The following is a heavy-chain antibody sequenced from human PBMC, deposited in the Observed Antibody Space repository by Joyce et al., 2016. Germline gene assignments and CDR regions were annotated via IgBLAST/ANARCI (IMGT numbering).Heavy chain of an antibody. CDR2: ISATSYYI. J-gene: IGHJ6*02. D-gene: IGHD3-16*01. V-gene: IGHV3-21*01. Sequence: QLGESGGGVVKAGGSLRLSCEASGSTFSSSSMSWFRQVPGKGLEWVAAISATSYYIFHAETVRGRFTVSRDNAKKTLYLQMNSLRAEDSAVFYCARGGISYYYAMDVWGQGTTVTVSS. CDR1: GSTFSSSS. CDR3: ARGGISYYYAMDV.